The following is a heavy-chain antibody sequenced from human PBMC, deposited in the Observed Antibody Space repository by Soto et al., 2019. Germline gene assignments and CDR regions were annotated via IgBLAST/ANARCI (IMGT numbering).Heavy chain of an antibody. Sequence: VGSLRLSCASSVFTFDNYAMNCVRQSPGKGLEWVSTISGSGVNTDYADSVKGRFTISRDNSKNTLYLQMDSLTGADTAEYYCAKSHGFSNGWSGYHFEDWGQGTRDIVSS. V-gene: IGHV3-23*01. CDR2: ISGSGVNT. J-gene: IGHJ4*02. D-gene: IGHD6-19*01. CDR1: VFTFDNYA. CDR3: AKSHGFSNGWSGYHFED.